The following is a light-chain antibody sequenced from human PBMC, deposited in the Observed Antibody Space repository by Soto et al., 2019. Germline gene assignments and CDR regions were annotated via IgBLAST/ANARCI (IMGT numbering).Light chain of an antibody. Sequence: QTVVTQEPSFSVSPGGTVTFTCGLSSGSVSAAYYPSWYQQTPGQTPRTLIYNTNTRSSGVPDRFSGSILGNKAALTITGAQADDESDHYCVLYMGSGISVFGGGTKLTVL. J-gene: IGLJ2*01. V-gene: IGLV8-61*01. CDR2: NTN. CDR3: VLYMGSGISV. CDR1: SGSVSAAYY.